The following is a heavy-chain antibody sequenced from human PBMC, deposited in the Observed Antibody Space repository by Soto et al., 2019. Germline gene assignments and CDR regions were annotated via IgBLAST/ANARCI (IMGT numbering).Heavy chain of an antibody. CDR3: AVGLYCSGGSCYSSYYYYGMDV. Sequence: ASVKVSCKASGYTFTGYYMHWVRQAPGQGLEWMGWINPNSGGTNYAQKFQGWVTMTRDTSISTAYMELSRLRSDDTAVYYCAVGLYCSGGSCYSSYYYYGMDVWGQGTTVTVSS. D-gene: IGHD2-15*01. J-gene: IGHJ6*02. CDR1: GYTFTGYY. V-gene: IGHV1-2*04. CDR2: INPNSGGT.